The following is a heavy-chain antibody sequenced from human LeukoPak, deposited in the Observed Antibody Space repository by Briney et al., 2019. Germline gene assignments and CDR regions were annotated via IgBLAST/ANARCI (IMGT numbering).Heavy chain of an antibody. V-gene: IGHV1-2*02. J-gene: IGHJ6*03. CDR3: ARDLHRGAYYYYYYYMDV. Sequence: ASVKVSCKASGYTFTSYGITWVRQAPGQGLEWMGWINPNSGGTNYAQKFQGRVTMTRDTSISTAYMELSRLRSDDTAVYYCARDLHRGAYYYYYYYMDVWGKGTTVTISS. CDR1: GYTFTSYG. D-gene: IGHD1-26*01. CDR2: INPNSGGT.